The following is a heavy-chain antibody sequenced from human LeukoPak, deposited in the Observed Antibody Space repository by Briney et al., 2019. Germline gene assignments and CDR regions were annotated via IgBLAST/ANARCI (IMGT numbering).Heavy chain of an antibody. Sequence: SETLSLTCTVSGGSISSGDYYWSWIRQPPGKGLEWIGYIYHGGSTYYNPSLKSRVTISVDTSKNQFSLKLSSVTAADTAVYYCARDRYYDSSGYPLDYWGQGTLVTVSS. CDR2: IYHGGST. D-gene: IGHD3-22*01. V-gene: IGHV4-30-2*01. J-gene: IGHJ4*02. CDR3: ARDRYYDSSGYPLDY. CDR1: GGSISSGDYY.